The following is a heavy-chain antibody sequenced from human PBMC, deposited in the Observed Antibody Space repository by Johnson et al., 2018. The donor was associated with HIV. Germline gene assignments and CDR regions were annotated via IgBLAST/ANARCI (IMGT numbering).Heavy chain of an antibody. Sequence: MLLVESGGGLVKPGGSLRLSCAASVFTFSDYYMSWIRQTPGKGLEWVGRIKSKTDGGTTDYAAPVKGRFTISRDDSKDTLYLQMNSLKTEDTAVYYCATEAWIELWLIVAFYLWGQGTMVTVSS. CDR2: IKSKTDGGTT. V-gene: IGHV3-15*01. D-gene: IGHD5-18*01. J-gene: IGHJ3*01. CDR3: ATEAWIELWLIVAFYL. CDR1: VFTFSDYY.